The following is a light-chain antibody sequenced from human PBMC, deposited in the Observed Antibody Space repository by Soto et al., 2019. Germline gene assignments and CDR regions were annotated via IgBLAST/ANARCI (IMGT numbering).Light chain of an antibody. CDR2: EVI. CDR1: SVDVGAYDF. CDR3: CSYAGSKTYV. Sequence: QSALTQPHSVSGSPGQSVTISCTGTSVDVGAYDFVSWYQQHPGKAPKLIIYEVIKRPSGISNRFSGSKSGNTASLTISGLQAEDEADYYCCSYAGSKTYVFGSGTKLTVL. V-gene: IGLV2-23*02. J-gene: IGLJ1*01.